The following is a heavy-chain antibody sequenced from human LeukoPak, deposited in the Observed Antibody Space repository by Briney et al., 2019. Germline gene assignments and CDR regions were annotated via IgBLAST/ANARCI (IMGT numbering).Heavy chain of an antibody. V-gene: IGHV1-69*01. CDR1: GGTFSSYA. CDR2: IIPIFGTA. J-gene: IGHJ4*02. Sequence: GASVKVSCKASGGTFSSYAISWVRQAPGQGLEWMGGIIPIFGTANYAQKFQGRVTITADESTSTAYMELSSLRSEDTAVYYCARGRDGYNSGGNSFDYWGQGTLVTVSS. D-gene: IGHD5-24*01. CDR3: ARGRDGYNSGGNSFDY.